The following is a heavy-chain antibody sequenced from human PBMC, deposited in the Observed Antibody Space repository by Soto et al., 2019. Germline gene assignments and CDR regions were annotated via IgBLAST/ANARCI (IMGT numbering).Heavy chain of an antibody. V-gene: IGHV1-69*13. CDR3: ARGSTSGTMGYFDY. CDR1: GGTFSSYA. CDR2: IIPIFGTA. J-gene: IGHJ4*02. Sequence: EASVKVSCKASGGTFSSYAISWVRQAPGQGLEWMGGIIPIFGTANYAQKFQGRVTITADESTSTAYMELSSLRSEDTAVYYCARGSTSGTMGYFDYWGQGTLVTVSS. D-gene: IGHD1-1*01.